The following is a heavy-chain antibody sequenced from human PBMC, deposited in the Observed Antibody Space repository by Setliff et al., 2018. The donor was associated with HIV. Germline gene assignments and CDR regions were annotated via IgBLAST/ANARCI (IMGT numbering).Heavy chain of an antibody. CDR1: GGSFSAYY. CDR3: ARRERYCSGTNCYRYFQH. CDR2: INHSGTT. D-gene: IGHD2-2*01. J-gene: IGHJ1*01. Sequence: SETLSLTCAVFGGSFSAYYWNWIRQTPGKGLEWIGEINHSGTTNYNPSLNSRVTISVDTSKKRFSLTLRSATAADTALYFCARRERYCSGTNCYRYFQHWGQGTLVTVSS. V-gene: IGHV4-34*01.